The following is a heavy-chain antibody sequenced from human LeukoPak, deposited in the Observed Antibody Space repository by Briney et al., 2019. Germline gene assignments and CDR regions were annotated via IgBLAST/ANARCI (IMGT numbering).Heavy chain of an antibody. CDR1: VFTFSSYG. J-gene: IGHJ4*02. CDR2: ISDTGNT. Sequence: PGGSLRLSCAASVFTFSSYGMHWVRQAPGKGLEWVSAISDTGNTCHADSVKGRFTISRDSSKNTLFLQMNRLRPEDAAVYYCAKAPVTTCRGAFCYPFDYWGLGTLVTVSS. D-gene: IGHD2-15*01. V-gene: IGHV3-23*01. CDR3: AKAPVTTCRGAFCYPFDY.